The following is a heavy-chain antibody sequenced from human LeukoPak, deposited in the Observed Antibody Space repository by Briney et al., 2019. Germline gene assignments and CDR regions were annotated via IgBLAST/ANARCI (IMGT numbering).Heavy chain of an antibody. V-gene: IGHV4-31*03. CDR1: GGSISSGGYY. D-gene: IGHD1-26*01. CDR2: IYYSGST. Sequence: SQTLSLTCTVSGGSISSGGYYWSWIRQHPGKGLEWIGYIYYSGSTYYNPSLKSRVTISVDTSKNQFSLKLSSVTAADTAVYYCARAGWEQLEVFCYWGPGTLVNGSS. J-gene: IGHJ4*02. CDR3: ARAGWEQLEVFCY.